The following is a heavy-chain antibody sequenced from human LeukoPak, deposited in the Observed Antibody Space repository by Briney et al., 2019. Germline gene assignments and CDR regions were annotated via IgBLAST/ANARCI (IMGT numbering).Heavy chain of an antibody. CDR1: GGSISSSPYY. V-gene: IGHV4-39*07. J-gene: IGHJ4*02. CDR2: IYYTGST. Sequence: SETLSLTCTVSGGSISSSPYYWGWIRQPPGKGLEWIASIYYTGSTYYNPSLKSRVTISVDTSKNQFSLTLISVTAADTAVYYCARDVGSGSYYNTFDYWGQGTLVTVSS. CDR3: ARDVGSGSYYNTFDY. D-gene: IGHD3-10*01.